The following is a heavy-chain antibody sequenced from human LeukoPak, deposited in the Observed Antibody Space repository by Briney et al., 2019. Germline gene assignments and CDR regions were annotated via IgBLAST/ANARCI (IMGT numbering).Heavy chain of an antibody. Sequence: ASVKVSCTASGYTFTSYTVHLVRQTPRQSHEWMRWIIIVNGDTKYTQQFQGRVTITSDASASAAYMELSSLRSVDTVVDFCAIVPAAIVWGQGALVTVAS. CDR3: AIVPAAIV. D-gene: IGHD2-2*01. J-gene: IGHJ4*02. CDR2: IIIVNGDT. CDR1: GYTFTSYT. V-gene: IGHV1-3*04.